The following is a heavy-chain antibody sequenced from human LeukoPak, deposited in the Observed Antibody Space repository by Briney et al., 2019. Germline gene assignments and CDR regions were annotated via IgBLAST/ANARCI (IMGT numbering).Heavy chain of an antibody. CDR2: ISSGSSII. CDR1: GFTFSSYS. Sequence: PGGSLRLSCAASGFTFSSYSMNWVRQAPGKGLEWVSYISSGSSIIYYADSVKGRFTISRDNAKNSLYLQMNSLRAEDTAVYYCARDRYCSGGSCYSWWFDPWGQGTLVTVSS. J-gene: IGHJ5*02. D-gene: IGHD2-15*01. V-gene: IGHV3-48*04. CDR3: ARDRYCSGGSCYSWWFDP.